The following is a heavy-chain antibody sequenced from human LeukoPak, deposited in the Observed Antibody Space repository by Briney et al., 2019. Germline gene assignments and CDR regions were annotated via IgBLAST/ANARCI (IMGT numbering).Heavy chain of an antibody. Sequence: PGGTLRLSCAASGFTFSNYGMSWVRQAPGKGLEWVSTISGSGDSTYYADSVKGRFSISRDNSKNTLYLQMNSLRAEDTAVYYCARDRFGELPDYWGQGTLVTVSS. D-gene: IGHD3-10*01. CDR2: ISGSGDST. CDR3: ARDRFGELPDY. V-gene: IGHV3-23*01. CDR1: GFTFSNYG. J-gene: IGHJ4*02.